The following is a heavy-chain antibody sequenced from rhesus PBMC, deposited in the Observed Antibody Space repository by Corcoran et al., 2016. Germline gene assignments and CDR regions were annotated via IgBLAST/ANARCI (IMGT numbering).Heavy chain of an antibody. Sequence: EVQLVESGGGLVQPGGSLRLSCAASGFTFSSYGMSWVRQAPGKGLEGVSYFSIGGGTTSSADSVMGRFTISRANSKTTLSLQMTSLRAEDTAVYSCATSGYTYFDSWGQGVLVTVSS. J-gene: IGHJ4*01. CDR1: GFTFSSYG. CDR3: ATSGYTYFDS. D-gene: IGHD5-24*01. V-gene: IGHV3S5*01. CDR2: FSIGGGTT.